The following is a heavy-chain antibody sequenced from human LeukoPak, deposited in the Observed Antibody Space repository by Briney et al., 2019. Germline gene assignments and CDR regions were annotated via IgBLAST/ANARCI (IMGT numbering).Heavy chain of an antibody. Sequence: ASVKVSCKASGYTFTSYGISWVRQAPGQGLEWRGWISAYNGNTNYAQKLQGRVTMTTDTSTSTAYMELRSLRSDDTAVYYCARVSSSNSLSNWFDPWGQGTLVTVSS. D-gene: IGHD6-6*01. CDR2: ISAYNGNT. CDR3: ARVSSSNSLSNWFDP. CDR1: GYTFTSYG. J-gene: IGHJ5*02. V-gene: IGHV1-18*01.